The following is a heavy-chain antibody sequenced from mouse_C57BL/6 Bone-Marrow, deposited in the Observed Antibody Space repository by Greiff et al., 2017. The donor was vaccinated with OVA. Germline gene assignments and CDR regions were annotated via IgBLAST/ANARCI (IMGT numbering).Heavy chain of an antibody. CDR2: IDPENGDT. CDR1: GFNIKDDY. J-gene: IGHJ2*01. D-gene: IGHD1-1*01. V-gene: IGHV14-4*01. CDR3: THCYGSSYGY. Sequence: VQLQQSGAELVRPGASVKLSCTASGFNIKDDYMHWVKQRPEQGLEWIGWIDPENGDTEYASKFQGKAPITADTSSNTAYLQLSSLTSEDTAVYYCTHCYGSSYGYWGQGTTLTVSS.